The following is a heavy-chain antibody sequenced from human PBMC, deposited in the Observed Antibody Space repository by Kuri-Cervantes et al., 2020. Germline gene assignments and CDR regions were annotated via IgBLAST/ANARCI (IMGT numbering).Heavy chain of an antibody. J-gene: IGHJ4*02. Sequence: GESLKISCVASGFTFSNYDMHWVRQPTGKGLEWVSAIDTAGDTFYLGSVQGRFTISRDNSKKTLYLQMTSLTTEDTAVYYCARVSESYYYFDYWGQGSLVTVSS. D-gene: IGHD1-26*01. CDR3: ARVSESYYYFDY. CDR1: GFTFSNYD. V-gene: IGHV3-13*01. CDR2: IDTAGDT.